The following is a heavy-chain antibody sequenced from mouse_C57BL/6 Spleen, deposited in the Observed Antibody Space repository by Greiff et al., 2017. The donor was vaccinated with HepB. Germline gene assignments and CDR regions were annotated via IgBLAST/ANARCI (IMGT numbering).Heavy chain of an antibody. D-gene: IGHD1-1*01. CDR1: GYSITSDY. V-gene: IGHV3-8*01. CDR2: ISYSGST. Sequence: EVQRVESGPGLAKPSQTLSLTCSVTGYSITSDYWNWIRKFPGNKLEYMGYISYSGSTYYNPSLKSRISITRDTSKNQYYLQLNSVTTEDTATNYCARWVYYGSNDWYFDVWGTGTTVTVSS. CDR3: ARWVYYGSNDWYFDV. J-gene: IGHJ1*03.